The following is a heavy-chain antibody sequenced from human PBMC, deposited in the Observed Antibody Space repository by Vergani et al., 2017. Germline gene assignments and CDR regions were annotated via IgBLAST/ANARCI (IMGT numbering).Heavy chain of an antibody. V-gene: IGHV4-61*02. CDR2: IYTSGST. CDR3: ARDAFGDQLYFRDYYYYMDV. D-gene: IGHD3-10*01. Sequence: QVQLQESGPGLVKPSQTLSLTCTVSGGSISSGSYYCSWIRQPAGKGLEWIGRIYTSGSTNYNPSLKSRVTISIDTTKNQFSLKLSSVTAADTAVYYCARDAFGDQLYFRDYYYYMDVWGKGITVTVSS. J-gene: IGHJ6*03. CDR1: GGSISSGSYY.